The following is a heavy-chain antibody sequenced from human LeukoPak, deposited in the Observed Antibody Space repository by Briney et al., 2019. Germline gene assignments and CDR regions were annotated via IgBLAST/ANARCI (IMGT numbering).Heavy chain of an antibody. Sequence: GGSLRLSCAASGGFAFSSYVLSWVRQAPGKGLEWVAVISYDGSNKYYADSVKGRFTISRDNSKNTLYLQMNSLRAEDTAVYYCAKDRGGKTFDYWGQGTLVTVSS. V-gene: IGHV3-30*18. D-gene: IGHD3-10*01. CDR3: AKDRGGKTFDY. CDR1: GGFAFSSYV. CDR2: ISYDGSNK. J-gene: IGHJ4*02.